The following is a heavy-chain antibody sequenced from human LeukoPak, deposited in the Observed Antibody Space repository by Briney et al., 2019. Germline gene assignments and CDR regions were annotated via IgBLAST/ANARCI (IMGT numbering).Heavy chain of an antibody. CDR2: IYHSGST. V-gene: IGHV4-38-2*02. Sequence: PSETLSLTCTVSVYSISSGYYWGWIRQPPGKGLEWIGSIYHSGSTYYNPSLKSRVTISVDTSKNQFSLKLSSVTAADTAVYYCARDHFSYGDYGGLDYWGQGTLVTVSS. CDR1: VYSISSGYY. CDR3: ARDHFSYGDYGGLDY. D-gene: IGHD4-17*01. J-gene: IGHJ4*02.